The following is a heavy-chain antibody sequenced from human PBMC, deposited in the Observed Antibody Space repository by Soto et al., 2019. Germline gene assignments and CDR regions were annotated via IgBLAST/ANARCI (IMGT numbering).Heavy chain of an antibody. CDR3: ARDGVGANPLDY. V-gene: IGHV1-3*01. Sequence: ASVKDSCKGSRYIFISKGIHWVRQAPGQGLEWVGWSNGGDGNRKCSQKFQGRVTITRATSANTAYMGIMSLRYKDTDLYYCARDGVGANPLDYWGQGTLVTVSS. J-gene: IGHJ4*02. CDR1: RYIFISKG. CDR2: SNGGDGNR. D-gene: IGHD3-16*01.